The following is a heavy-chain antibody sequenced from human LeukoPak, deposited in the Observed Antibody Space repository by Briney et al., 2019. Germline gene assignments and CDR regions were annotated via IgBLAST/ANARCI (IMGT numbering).Heavy chain of an antibody. J-gene: IGHJ4*02. D-gene: IGHD1-1*01. V-gene: IGHV3-30*02. CDR3: ARDGLRTGTTPPYFDY. CDR2: IRADGSNK. Sequence: PGGSLRLSCAASGFTFSNYAMHWVRQAPGKGLEWVAFIRADGSNKYYADSVKGRFTISRDNSKNTLYLQMGSLRAEDMAVYYCARDGLRTGTTPPYFDYWGQGTLVTVSS. CDR1: GFTFSNYA.